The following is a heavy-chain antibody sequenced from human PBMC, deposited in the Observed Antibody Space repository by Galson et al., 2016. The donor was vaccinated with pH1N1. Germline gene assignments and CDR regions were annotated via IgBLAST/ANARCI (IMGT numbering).Heavy chain of an antibody. J-gene: IGHJ4*02. CDR2: IFPGDSGT. CDR3: ARHSGDGYRYGSERYFDY. Sequence: QSGAEVKKPGESLKISCKGSGYSFTRYWIGWVRQMPGKGLEWMGIIFPGDSGTRYSPSFQGQVTISADKSISTAYLQWSSLKASDTAMYYCARHSGDGYRYGSERYFDYWGQGTLVTVSS. CDR1: GYSFTRYW. D-gene: IGHD5-18*01. V-gene: IGHV5-51*01.